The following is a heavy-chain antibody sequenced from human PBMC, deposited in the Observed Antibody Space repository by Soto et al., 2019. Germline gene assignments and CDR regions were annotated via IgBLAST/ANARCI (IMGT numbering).Heavy chain of an antibody. J-gene: IGHJ5*02. CDR2: IYSGGST. V-gene: IGHV3-66*01. D-gene: IGHD2-2*01. CDR1: GFTVISNY. Sequence: GGSLRLSCAASGFTVISNYMSWVRQAPGKGLEWVSVIYSGGSTYYADSVKGRFTISRDNSKNTLYLQMNSLRAEDTAVYYCARASLGWFDPWGQGTLVTVSS. CDR3: ARASLGWFDP.